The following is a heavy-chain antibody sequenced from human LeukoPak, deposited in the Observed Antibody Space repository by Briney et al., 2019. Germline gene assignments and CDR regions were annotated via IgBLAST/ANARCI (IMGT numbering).Heavy chain of an antibody. J-gene: IGHJ5*02. Sequence: GASVKVSCKASGYTFTNYDINWVRQATGQGLEWMGWMNPNSGNTGYAQKFQGRVTMTRNTSISTAYMALSSLKSEDTAVYYCAKSAGPGGSSYNWFDRWGQGTLVTVSS. D-gene: IGHD1-26*01. CDR2: MNPNSGNT. CDR1: GYTFTNYD. V-gene: IGHV1-8*01. CDR3: AKSAGPGGSSYNWFDR.